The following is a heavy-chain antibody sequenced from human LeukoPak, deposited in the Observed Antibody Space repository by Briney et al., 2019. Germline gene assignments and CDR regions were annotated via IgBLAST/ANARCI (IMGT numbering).Heavy chain of an antibody. D-gene: IGHD3-3*01. V-gene: IGHV4-31*03. CDR1: GASISSGPYY. Sequence: SQTLSLTCTVSGASISSGPYYWSWIRQHPGKGLEWIGFIYYSGSTYYSPSLKSRVTISEDTSKNQFSLKLSSVTAADTAVYYCARHPATYYDFWSGYYVAGWFDPWGQGTLVTVSS. CDR3: ARHPATYYDFWSGYYVAGWFDP. J-gene: IGHJ5*02. CDR2: IYYSGST.